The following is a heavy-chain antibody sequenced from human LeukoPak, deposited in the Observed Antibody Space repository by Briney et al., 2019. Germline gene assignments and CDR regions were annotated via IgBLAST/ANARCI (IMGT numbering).Heavy chain of an antibody. CDR1: GFTFSMYW. D-gene: IGHD6-19*01. V-gene: IGHV3-7*01. J-gene: IGHJ4*02. CDR3: ATHSDWRFDF. Sequence: PGGSLRLSCTDSGFTFSMYWMSWVRQAPGKGLEWLAGIKPDGSAANYVDSMKGRFTISRDNAKNSLYLQMNSLTVEDTAVYYCATHSDWRFDFWGQGTRVTVSS. CDR2: IKPDGSAA.